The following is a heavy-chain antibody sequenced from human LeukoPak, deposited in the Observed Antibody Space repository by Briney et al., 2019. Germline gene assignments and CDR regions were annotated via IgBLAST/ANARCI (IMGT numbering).Heavy chain of an antibody. CDR2: INWNSGSI. D-gene: IGHD3-22*01. Sequence: SGGSLRLSCAASGFTFDDYAMHWVRHAPGKGLEWVSGINWNSGSIGYADSVKGRFTISRDNAKNSLYLQMNSLRAEDTALYYCAKDIGSSGYYYPDYWGQGTLVTVSS. CDR1: GFTFDDYA. V-gene: IGHV3-9*01. CDR3: AKDIGSSGYYYPDY. J-gene: IGHJ4*02.